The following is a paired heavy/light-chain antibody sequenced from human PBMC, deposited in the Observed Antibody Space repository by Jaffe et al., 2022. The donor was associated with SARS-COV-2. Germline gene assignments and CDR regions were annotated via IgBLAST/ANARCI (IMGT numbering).Light chain of an antibody. CDR3: QAWDSSTACYV. Sequence: SYELTQPPSVSVSPGQTASITCSGDKLGDKYACWYQQKPGQSPVLVIYQDSKRPSGIPERFSGSNSGNTATLTISGTQAMDEADYYCQAWDSSTACYVFGTGTKVTVL. V-gene: IGLV3-1*01. CDR1: KLGDKY. J-gene: IGLJ1*01. CDR2: QDS.
Heavy chain of an antibody. CDR2: IYYSGST. V-gene: IGHV4-39*01. CDR1: GGSISSSSYY. Sequence: QLQLQESGPGLVKPSETLSLTCTVSGGSISSSSYYWGWIRQPPGKGLEWIGSIYYSGSTYYNPSLKSRVTISVDTSKNQFSLKLSSVTAADTAVYYCASVQYYDSSGYYGTEDYFDYWGQGTLVTVSS. D-gene: IGHD3-22*01. CDR3: ASVQYYDSSGYYGTEDYFDY. J-gene: IGHJ4*02.